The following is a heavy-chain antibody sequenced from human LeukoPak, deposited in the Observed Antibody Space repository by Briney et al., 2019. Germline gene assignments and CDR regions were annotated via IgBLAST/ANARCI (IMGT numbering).Heavy chain of an antibody. J-gene: IGHJ4*02. CDR3: ARDRDGYNYFDY. Sequence: GRSLRLSCAASGFTFSSYGMHWVRQAPGKGLQWVAVIWYDGSNKYYADSVKGRFTISRDNSKNTLYLQMNGLRAEDTAVYYCARDRDGYNYFDYWGQGTLVTVSS. V-gene: IGHV3-33*01. CDR2: IWYDGSNK. CDR1: GFTFSSYG. D-gene: IGHD5-24*01.